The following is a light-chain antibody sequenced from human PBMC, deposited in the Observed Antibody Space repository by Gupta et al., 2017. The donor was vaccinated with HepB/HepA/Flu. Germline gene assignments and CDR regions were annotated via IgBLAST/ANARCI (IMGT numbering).Light chain of an antibody. CDR1: ISDVWGYDL. Sequence: QSALTQPASVSGSPGQSITISCTVTISDVWGYDLVPWYHQRPGNVPKLMIFVVDRRPAGVSNRFSASKSGNMASLTISGLQAEDEADYYCCSYAGWHNSCLFGTGTSVTVL. CDR3: CSYAGWHNSCL. CDR2: VVD. V-gene: IGLV2-23*02. J-gene: IGLJ1*01.